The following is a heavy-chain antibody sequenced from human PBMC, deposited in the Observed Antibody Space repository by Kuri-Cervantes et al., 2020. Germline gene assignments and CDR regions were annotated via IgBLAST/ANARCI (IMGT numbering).Heavy chain of an antibody. D-gene: IGHD2-15*01. Sequence: GESLKISCAASGFTFSSYAMHWVRQASGKGLEWVAVISYDGSNKYYADYVKGRFTISRDNSKNTLYLQMNSLRAEDTAVYYCARPKYCSGGSCLLKPSPYYYYGMDVWGQGTTVTVSS. CDR2: ISYDGSNK. CDR1: GFTFSSYA. CDR3: ARPKYCSGGSCLLKPSPYYYYGMDV. V-gene: IGHV3-30-3*01. J-gene: IGHJ6*02.